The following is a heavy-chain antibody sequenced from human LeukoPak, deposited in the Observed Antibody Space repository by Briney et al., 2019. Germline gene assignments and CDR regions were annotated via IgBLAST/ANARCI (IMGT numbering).Heavy chain of an antibody. J-gene: IGHJ4*02. CDR3: DLTTVTREDDY. CDR1: GGTFSSYA. D-gene: IGHD4-17*01. Sequence: ASVKVSCKASGGTFSSYAISWVRQAPGQGLEWMGRIIPILGIANYAQKFQGRVTITADKSTSTAYMELSSLRSEDTAVHYCDLTTVTREDDYWGQGTLVTVSS. V-gene: IGHV1-69*04. CDR2: IIPILGIA.